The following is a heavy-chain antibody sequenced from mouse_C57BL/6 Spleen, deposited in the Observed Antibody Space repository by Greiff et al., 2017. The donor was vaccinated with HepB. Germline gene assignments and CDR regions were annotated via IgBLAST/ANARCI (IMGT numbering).Heavy chain of an antibody. Sequence: QVQLKQSGAELVKPGASVKMSCKASGYTFTSYWITWVKQRPGQGLEWIGDIYPGSGSTNYNEKFKSKATLTVDTSSSTAYMQLSSLTSEDSAVYYCARGDYSTAWFAYWGQGTLVTVSA. V-gene: IGHV1-55*01. J-gene: IGHJ3*01. CDR3: ARGDYSTAWFAY. CDR2: IYPGSGST. CDR1: GYTFTSYW. D-gene: IGHD2-5*01.